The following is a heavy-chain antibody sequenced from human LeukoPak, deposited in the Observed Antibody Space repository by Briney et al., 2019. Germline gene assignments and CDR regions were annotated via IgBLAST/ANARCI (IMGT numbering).Heavy chain of an antibody. CDR1: GYTFTSYG. D-gene: IGHD6-13*01. V-gene: IGHV1-8*02. Sequence: RASVKVSCKASGYTFTSYGISWVRQAPGQGLEWMGWMNPNSGNTDYARKFQGRVTMTKDTSISTAYLEVSSLRFEDTAVYYCARAWSSSWHKTGYFQLWGQGTLVTVSS. CDR2: MNPNSGNT. CDR3: ARAWSSSWHKTGYFQL. J-gene: IGHJ1*01.